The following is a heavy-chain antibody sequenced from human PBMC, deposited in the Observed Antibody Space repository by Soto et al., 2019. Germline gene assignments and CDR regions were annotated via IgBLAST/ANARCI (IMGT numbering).Heavy chain of an antibody. V-gene: IGHV3-30*18. Sequence: QVQLVESGGGVVQPGRSLRLSCADSGFTFTDYGMHWVRQAPGKGLEWVAVISDDGSNKNYADSVKGRFTISRDNSKNTLYLQMNSLRAEATAVYYCAKDTYYHDSSGYYVFDYWGQGTLVTVSS. D-gene: IGHD3-22*01. CDR1: GFTFTDYG. CDR3: AKDTYYHDSSGYYVFDY. CDR2: ISDDGSNK. J-gene: IGHJ4*02.